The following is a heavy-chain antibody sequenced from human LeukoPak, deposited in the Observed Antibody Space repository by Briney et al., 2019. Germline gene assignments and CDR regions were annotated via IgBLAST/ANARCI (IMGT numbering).Heavy chain of an antibody. CDR3: ASLRGGIGDN. CDR2: IYYSGST. V-gene: IGHV4-39*07. Sequence: SETLSLTCTVSGGSISSSSYYWGWIRQPPGKGLEWIGSIYYSGSTYYNPSLKSRVTISVDTSKNQFSLKLSSVTAADTAVYYCASLRGGIGDNWGQGTLVTVSS. D-gene: IGHD3-10*01. CDR1: GGSISSSSYY. J-gene: IGHJ4*02.